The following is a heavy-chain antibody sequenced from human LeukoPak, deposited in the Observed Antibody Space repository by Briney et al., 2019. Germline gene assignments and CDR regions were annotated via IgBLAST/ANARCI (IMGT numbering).Heavy chain of an antibody. Sequence: GGSLRLSCAASGFTFSSYTKNWVRQAPGKGLEWVSSISSSSSYIYYADSVKGRFTISRDNAKNSLYLQMNSLRAEDTAVYYCARDRRTMTTCDYWGQGSLVTVSS. CDR2: ISSSSSYI. D-gene: IGHD4-17*01. J-gene: IGHJ4*02. CDR3: ARDRRTMTTCDY. V-gene: IGHV3-21*01. CDR1: GFTFSSYT.